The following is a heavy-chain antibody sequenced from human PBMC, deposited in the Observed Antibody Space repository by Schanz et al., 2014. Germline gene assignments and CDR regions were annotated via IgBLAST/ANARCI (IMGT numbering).Heavy chain of an antibody. D-gene: IGHD3-10*01. CDR3: TRMSLRRGDYGGLDV. CDR1: GVSISSFY. J-gene: IGHJ6*02. CDR2: IYGGGST. Sequence: QVQLQESGPGLVRPSETLSLTCTVSGVSISSFYWSWIRQSPGQGLEYFGYIYGGGSTSSNPPFKRRVTMTCATSRNAFSLKPSSVTAADTAVYYCTRMSLRRGDYGGLDVWGQGTTVTVSS. V-gene: IGHV4-59*08.